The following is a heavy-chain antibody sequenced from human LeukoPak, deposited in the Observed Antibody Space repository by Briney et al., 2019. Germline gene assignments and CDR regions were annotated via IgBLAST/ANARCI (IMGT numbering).Heavy chain of an antibody. V-gene: IGHV3-66*01. Sequence: GGSLRLSCTAPGFVVSTNYLSWVRQAPGKGLEWVSVIYSDDMTYYADSVKGRFTVSRDNSKNTLYLQMNSLRVDDTAVYYCAQSGYSGTHYSGGGLGYWGQGALVTVSS. CDR2: IYSDDMT. J-gene: IGHJ4*02. CDR1: GFVVSTNY. CDR3: AQSGYSGTHYSGGGLGY. D-gene: IGHD1-26*01.